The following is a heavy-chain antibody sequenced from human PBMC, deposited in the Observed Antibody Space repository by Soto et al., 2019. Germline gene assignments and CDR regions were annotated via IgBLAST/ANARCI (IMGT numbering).Heavy chain of an antibody. Sequence: TSETLSLTCTVSGGSISSYYWSWIRQPPGKGLEWIGYIYYSGSTNYNPSLKSRVTISVDTSKNQFSLKLRSVTAADTAVYYCARRYGASFDYWGQGTLVTVSS. D-gene: IGHD4-17*01. V-gene: IGHV4-59*01. J-gene: IGHJ4*02. CDR3: ARRYGASFDY. CDR2: IYYSGST. CDR1: GGSISSYY.